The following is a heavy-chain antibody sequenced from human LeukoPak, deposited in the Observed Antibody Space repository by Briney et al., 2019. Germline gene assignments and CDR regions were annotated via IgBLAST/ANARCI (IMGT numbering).Heavy chain of an antibody. J-gene: IGHJ4*02. V-gene: IGHV3-23*01. CDR3: AKLSMGYDSSGYYYDFDY. CDR1: GFTFSSYA. D-gene: IGHD3-22*01. CDR2: ISGSGGST. Sequence: GGSLRLSCAASGFTFSSYAMSCVRQAPGKGLEWVSAISGSGGSTYYADSVKGRFTISRDNSKNTLYLQMNSLRAEDTAVYYCAKLSMGYDSSGYYYDFDYWGQGTLVTVSS.